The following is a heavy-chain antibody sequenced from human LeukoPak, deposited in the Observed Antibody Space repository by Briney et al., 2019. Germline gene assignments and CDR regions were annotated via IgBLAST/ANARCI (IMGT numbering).Heavy chain of an antibody. CDR2: IYYSGST. J-gene: IGHJ4*02. CDR3: ATRYDYGGYYFDY. CDR1: GGSISSSSYY. D-gene: IGHD5-12*01. V-gene: IGHV4-39*01. Sequence: SETLSLTCTVSGGSISSSSYYWGWIRQPPGKGLEWIGSIYYSGSTYYNPSLKSRVTISVDTSKNQFSLKLSSVTAADTAVYYCATRYDYGGYYFDYWGQGTLVTVSS.